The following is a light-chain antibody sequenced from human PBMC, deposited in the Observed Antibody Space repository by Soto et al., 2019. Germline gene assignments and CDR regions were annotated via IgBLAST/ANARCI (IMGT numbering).Light chain of an antibody. CDR3: QSYDSSTVV. V-gene: IGLV2-11*01. CDR2: HVG. J-gene: IGLJ2*01. CDR1: SSDVGGYEY. Sequence: QSALTQPRSVSGSPGQSVTISCSGTSSDVGGYEYVSWYQQHPGKAPRLLIYHVGQRPSGVPDRFSGSKSGTTASLTISGLQTEDEADYYCQSYDSSTVVFGGGTKLTVL.